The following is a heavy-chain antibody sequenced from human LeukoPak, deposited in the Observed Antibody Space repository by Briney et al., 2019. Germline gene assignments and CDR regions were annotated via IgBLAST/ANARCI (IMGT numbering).Heavy chain of an antibody. V-gene: IGHV3-23*01. J-gene: IGHJ4*02. CDR2: ISGSGGGA. CDR1: GFTFNNYV. D-gene: IGHD2-21*01. CDR3: AKDSIDVIAVYYFDY. Sequence: GGSLRLSCAASGFTFNNYVMSWVRQSPGKGLEWVSAISGSGGGAYYANSVKGRFTISRDNSKNTLYLQMNSLRAEDTAVYYCAKDSIDVIAVYYFDYWGPGTLVTVSS.